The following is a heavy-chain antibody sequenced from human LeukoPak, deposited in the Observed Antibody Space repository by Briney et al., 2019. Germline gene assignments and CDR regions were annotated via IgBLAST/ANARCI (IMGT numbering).Heavy chain of an antibody. J-gene: IGHJ6*03. V-gene: IGHV4-39*07. CDR3: ARGTIAARVHYYYMDV. D-gene: IGHD6-6*01. CDR2: IYYSGST. CDR1: GGSISSSSYY. Sequence: SETLSLTCTVSGGSISSSSYYWGWIRQPPGKGLEWIGSIYYSGSTYYNPSLKSRVTISVDTSKNQFSLKLSSVTPEDTAVYYCARGTIAARVHYYYMDVWGKGTTVTVSS.